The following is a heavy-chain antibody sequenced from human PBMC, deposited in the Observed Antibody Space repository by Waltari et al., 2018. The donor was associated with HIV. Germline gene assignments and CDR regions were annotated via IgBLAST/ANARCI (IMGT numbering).Heavy chain of an antibody. D-gene: IGHD6-13*01. Sequence: QLQLQESGPGLVKPSETLSLTCTVSGGSISSSSYYWGWIRQPPGKGLEWIGSIYYSGSTYYNPSLKSRVTISVDTSKNQFSLKLSSVTAADTAVYYCARVSAPRLYGMDVWGQGTTVTVSS. CDR1: GGSISSSSYY. J-gene: IGHJ6*02. CDR3: ARVSAPRLYGMDV. CDR2: IYYSGST. V-gene: IGHV4-39*07.